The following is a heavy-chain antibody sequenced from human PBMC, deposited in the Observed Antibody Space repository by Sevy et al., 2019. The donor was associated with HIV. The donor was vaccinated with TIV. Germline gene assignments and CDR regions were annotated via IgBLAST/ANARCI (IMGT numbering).Heavy chain of an antibody. D-gene: IGHD2-2*01. CDR2: ISGIGSHT. J-gene: IGHJ6*02. CDR1: GFTFNTHA. V-gene: IGHV3-21*04. Sequence: GESLKISCAASGFTFNTHAMNWVRQAPGKGLEWVSSISGIGSHTYYAESVKGRFTISRDNAKNSLYLQMNSLRAEDTAVYYCARDCSSTRCLWGMDVWGQGTTVTVSS. CDR3: ARDCSSTRCLWGMDV.